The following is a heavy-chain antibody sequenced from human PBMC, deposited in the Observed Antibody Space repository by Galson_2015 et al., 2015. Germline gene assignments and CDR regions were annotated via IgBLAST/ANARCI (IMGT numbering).Heavy chain of an antibody. Sequence: PALVKPTQTLTLTCTFSGFSLSTSGMCVSWIRQPPGKALEWLALIDWDDDKYYSTSLKTRLTISKDTSKNQVVLTMTNMDPEDTATYYCARRYYDILTGNNWFDPWGQGTLVTVSS. D-gene: IGHD3-9*01. J-gene: IGHJ5*02. CDR3: ARRYYDILTGNNWFDP. CDR1: GFSLSTSGMC. V-gene: IGHV2-70*01. CDR2: IDWDDDK.